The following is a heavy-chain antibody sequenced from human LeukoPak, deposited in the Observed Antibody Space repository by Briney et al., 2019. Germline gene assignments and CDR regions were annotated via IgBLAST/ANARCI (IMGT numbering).Heavy chain of an antibody. J-gene: IGHJ4*02. CDR1: GFTFSSYA. Sequence: PGGSLRLSCAASGFTFSSYAMSWVRQAPGKGLEWVASINQDARAKHYVDSVKGRFTVSRDNAKNSLYLQTNSLRAEDTAVYYCARLWGDVTIFDYWGQGTLVTVSS. V-gene: IGHV3-7*01. CDR2: INQDARAK. CDR3: ARLWGDVTIFDY. D-gene: IGHD3-10*01.